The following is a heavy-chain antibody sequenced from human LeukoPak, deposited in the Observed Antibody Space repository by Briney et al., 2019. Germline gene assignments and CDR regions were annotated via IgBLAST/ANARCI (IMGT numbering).Heavy chain of an antibody. V-gene: IGHV4-59*01. CDR1: GGPISSYY. D-gene: IGHD1-14*01. CDR2: IYYSGST. J-gene: IGHJ5*02. CDR3: ARAQTAPNWFDP. Sequence: PSETLSLTCTVSGGPISSYYWSWIRQPPGKGLEWIGYIYYSGSTNYSPSLKSRVTISVDTSKNQFSLKLSSVTAADTAVYYCARAQTAPNWFDPWGQGTLVTVSS.